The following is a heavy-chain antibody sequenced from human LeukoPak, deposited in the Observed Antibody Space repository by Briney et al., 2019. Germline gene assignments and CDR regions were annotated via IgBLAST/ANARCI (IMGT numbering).Heavy chain of an antibody. CDR1: GGSFSGYY. V-gene: IGHV4-34*01. D-gene: IGHD3-10*01. CDR2: INHSGST. CDR3: ASSTYYYGSGSPMDV. J-gene: IGHJ6*02. Sequence: PSETLSLTCAVYGGSFSGYYWSWIRQPPGKGLEWIGEINHSGSTNYNPSLKSRVTISVDTSKNQFSLKLSSVTAADTAVYYCASSTYYYGSGSPMDVWGQGTTVTVSS.